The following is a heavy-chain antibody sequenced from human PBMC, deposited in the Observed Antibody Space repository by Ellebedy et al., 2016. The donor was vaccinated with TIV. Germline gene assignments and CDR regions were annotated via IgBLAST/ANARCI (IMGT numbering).Heavy chain of an antibody. CDR3: GRAIGSGSCY. Sequence: GGSLRLSCAASGFSLSSYWMHWVRQAPGKGLEWVANIRQDGSEKYYVDSVKGRFTISRDNAKNSLYPQMNSLRAEDTAVYFCGRAIGSGSCYWGQGTLVTVSS. D-gene: IGHD3-10*01. V-gene: IGHV3-7*01. CDR1: GFSLSSYW. J-gene: IGHJ4*02. CDR2: IRQDGSEK.